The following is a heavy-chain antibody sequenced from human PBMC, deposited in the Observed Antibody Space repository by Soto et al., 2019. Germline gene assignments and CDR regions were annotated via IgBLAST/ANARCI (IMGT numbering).Heavy chain of an antibody. CDR2: ISTSGTST. V-gene: IGHV3-23*01. CDR1: GFTFSNYA. CDR3: ARGRRITIFGVVSYMDV. J-gene: IGHJ6*03. Sequence: GGSLRLSCAASGFTFSNYAMSWVRQAPGKGLEWVSAISTSGTSTYYADSVKGRFTISVDTSKNQFSLKLSSVTAADTAVYYCARGRRITIFGVVSYMDVWGKGTTVTVSS. D-gene: IGHD3-3*01.